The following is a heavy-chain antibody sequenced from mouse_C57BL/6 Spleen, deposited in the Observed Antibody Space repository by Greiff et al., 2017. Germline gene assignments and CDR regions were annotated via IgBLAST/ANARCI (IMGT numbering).Heavy chain of an antibody. D-gene: IGHD1-1*01. CDR2: IDPETGGT. Sequence: QVQLQQSGAELVRPGASVTLSCKASGYTFTDYEMHWVKQTPVHGLEWIGAIDPETGGTAYNQKFKGKAILTADKSSSTAYMELRSLTSEDSAVYYCTRSLYYYGSSYGGFAYWGQGTLVTVSA. CDR3: TRSLYYYGSSYGGFAY. CDR1: GYTFTDYE. V-gene: IGHV1-15*01. J-gene: IGHJ3*01.